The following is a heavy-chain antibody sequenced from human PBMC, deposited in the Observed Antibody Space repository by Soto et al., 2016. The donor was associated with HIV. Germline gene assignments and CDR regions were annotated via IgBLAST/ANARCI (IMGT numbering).Heavy chain of an antibody. CDR3: TTAVIAAGNAFDI. J-gene: IGHJ3*02. CDR1: GFTFSNAW. Sequence: EVQLVESGGGLVKPGGSLRLSCAASGFTFSNAWMSWVRQAPGKGLEWVGRIKSKTDGGTTDYAAPVKGRFTISRDDSKNTLYLQMNSLKTEDTAVYYCTTAVIAAGNAFDIWGQGTMVTVSS. CDR2: IKSKTDGGTT. V-gene: IGHV3-15*01. D-gene: IGHD6-25*01.